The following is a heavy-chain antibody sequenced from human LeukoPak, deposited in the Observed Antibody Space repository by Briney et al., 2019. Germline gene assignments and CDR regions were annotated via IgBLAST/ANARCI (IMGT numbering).Heavy chain of an antibody. CDR1: GFTFSSYG. D-gene: IGHD3-22*01. J-gene: IGHJ4*02. CDR2: IRYDGSNK. V-gene: IGHV3-30*02. Sequence: GGSLRLSCAASGFTFSSYGMHWVRQAPGKGLEWVAFIRYDGSNKYYADSVKGRFTISRDNSKNTLYLQMNSLRAEDMAVYYCAKGPYYDSSGYYWGVLDYWGQGTLVTVSS. CDR3: AKGPYYDSSGYYWGVLDY.